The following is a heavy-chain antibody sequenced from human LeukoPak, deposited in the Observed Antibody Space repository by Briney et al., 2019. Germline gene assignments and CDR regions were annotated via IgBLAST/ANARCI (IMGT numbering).Heavy chain of an antibody. CDR3: ARSMVIWFGYNRWFDP. J-gene: IGHJ5*02. V-gene: IGHV4-34*01. Sequence: SETLSLTCAVYGGSFSGYYWSWIRQPPGKGLEWIGEINHSGSTNYNPSLKSRVTISVDTSKNQFSLKLSSVTAADTAVYYCARSMVIWFGYNRWFDPWGQGTLVTVSS. D-gene: IGHD3-10*01. CDR2: INHSGST. CDR1: GGSFSGYY.